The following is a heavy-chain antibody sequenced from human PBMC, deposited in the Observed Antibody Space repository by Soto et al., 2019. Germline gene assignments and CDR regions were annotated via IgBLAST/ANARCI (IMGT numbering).Heavy chain of an antibody. CDR3: ARGSYGYSSSWYGIERRTHWFDP. CDR2: INHSGSA. J-gene: IGHJ5*02. D-gene: IGHD6-13*01. Sequence: PSETLSLTCAVYGGSFSGYYWRWIRQPPGKGLEWIGEINHSGSANYNPSLKSRVTRSVDTSKNQFSLKLSSVTAADTAVYYCARGSYGYSSSWYGIERRTHWFDPWGQGTLVTVSS. CDR1: GGSFSGYY. V-gene: IGHV4-34*01.